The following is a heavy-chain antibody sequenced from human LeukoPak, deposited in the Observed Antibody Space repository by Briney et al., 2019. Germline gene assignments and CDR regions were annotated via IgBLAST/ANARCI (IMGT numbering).Heavy chain of an antibody. D-gene: IGHD6-19*01. CDR3: ATAENSSGWYGGDFDY. J-gene: IGHJ4*02. CDR1: GGSFSGYY. Sequence: ASATLSLTCAVYGGSFSGYYWSWIRQPPGKWLEWIGEINHSGSTNYNPFLKSRVTTSVDTYKKQFSLKLSSVTAADTAVYYCATAENSSGWYGGDFDYWGQGTLVTVSS. CDR2: INHSGST. V-gene: IGHV4-34*01.